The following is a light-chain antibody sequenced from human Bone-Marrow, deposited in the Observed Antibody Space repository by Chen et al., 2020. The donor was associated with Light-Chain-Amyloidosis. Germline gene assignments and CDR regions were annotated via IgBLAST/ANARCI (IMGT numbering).Light chain of an antibody. CDR1: QSVLYSSNNKSY. V-gene: IGKV4-1*01. Sequence: EIVMTQSSDSVAVSLGARASINCKSSQSVLYSSNNKSYLAWYQQKPGQPPKLLIYWASTRESGVPDRFSGSGSGTDFTLPISSLQAEDVAVYYCQQYYSTPHTFGQGTKLEIK. J-gene: IGKJ2*01. CDR3: QQYYSTPHT. CDR2: WAS.